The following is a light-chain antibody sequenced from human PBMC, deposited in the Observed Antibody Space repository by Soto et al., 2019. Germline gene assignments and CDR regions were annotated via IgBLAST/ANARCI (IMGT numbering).Light chain of an antibody. CDR2: EVT. J-gene: IGLJ2*01. V-gene: IGLV2-8*01. Sequence: QSALTQPPSASGSLGQSVTISCTGTSSDVGGYNYVSWHQQHPGKAPKVMIYEVTKRPPGAPDRSSGSKSGNTASLTVSGLQAEDEADYYCSSFAGGGNPVLLGGGTQLTVL. CDR3: SSFAGGGNPVL. CDR1: SSDVGGYNY.